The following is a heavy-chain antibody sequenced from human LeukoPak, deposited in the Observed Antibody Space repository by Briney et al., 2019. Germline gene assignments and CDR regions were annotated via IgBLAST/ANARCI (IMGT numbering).Heavy chain of an antibody. CDR3: ASENFWDHGSY. J-gene: IGHJ4*02. CDR1: GGSISSYY. D-gene: IGHD1-26*01. Sequence: SETLSLTCTVSGGSISSYYWSWIRQPPGKGLEWIGYIYYSGSTNYNPSLKSRVTISVDTSKNQFSLKLSSVTAADTAVYYCASENFWDHGSYWGQGALVTVSS. CDR2: IYYSGST. V-gene: IGHV4-59*12.